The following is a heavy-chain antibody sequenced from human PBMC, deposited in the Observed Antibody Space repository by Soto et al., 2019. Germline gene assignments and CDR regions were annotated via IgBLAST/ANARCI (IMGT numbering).Heavy chain of an antibody. CDR1: GGTIGYYS. D-gene: IGHD4-4*01. J-gene: IGHJ4*02. Sequence: KPSETLSLTCSVSGGTIGYYSWNWIRQPPGKGLEWIGYIFYRGETKYNPSHSPWSRVTISTSKNQVSLTLTSVTAADTAVYYCARGSNSNFEGPIVWGQGTLVTVSS. CDR3: ARGSNSNFEGPIV. CDR2: IFYRGET. V-gene: IGHV4-59*08.